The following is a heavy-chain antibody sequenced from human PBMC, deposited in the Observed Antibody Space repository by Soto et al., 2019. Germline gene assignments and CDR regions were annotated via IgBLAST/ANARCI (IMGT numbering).Heavy chain of an antibody. Sequence: EVQLAESGGGLVQPGGSLRLSCGVSGFSFSSYGMNWVRQAPGKGLEWVSYISSSGTTTYYADSVKGRFTMSRDNAKNSLFLQMTSLRVEDTAVYYCVRDRYRIIAVPPYGVDVWGQGTTVTVSS. CDR1: GFSFSSYG. CDR2: ISSSGTTT. CDR3: VRDRYRIIAVPPYGVDV. J-gene: IGHJ6*02. D-gene: IGHD3-16*02. V-gene: IGHV3-48*03.